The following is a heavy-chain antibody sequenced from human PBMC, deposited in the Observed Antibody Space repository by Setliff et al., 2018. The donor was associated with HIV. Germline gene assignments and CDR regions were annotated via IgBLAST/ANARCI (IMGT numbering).Heavy chain of an antibody. V-gene: IGHV1-2*06. CDR1: GHPFSNYD. J-gene: IGHJ4*02. CDR3: AREKYGDKFDY. CDR2: INPNSGGT. Sequence: ASVKVSCKTSGHPFSNYDMHWVRQVPGQGLEWMGRINPNSGGTNYAQSVQGRVTMTRDTSTGTVYMDLRSLRSDDTAMYYCAREKYGDKFDYWGQGTLVTVSS. D-gene: IGHD2-8*01.